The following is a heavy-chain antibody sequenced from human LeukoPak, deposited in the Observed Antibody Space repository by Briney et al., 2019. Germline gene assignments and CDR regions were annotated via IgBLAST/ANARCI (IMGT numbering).Heavy chain of an antibody. CDR1: GFTFSSYG. Sequence: GGSLRLSCAASGFTFSSYGMHWVRQAPGKGLEWVAFIRFDGSNKYYADSVKGRFTISRDNAKNSLYLQMNSLRAEDTAVYYCARAPKRWLQLLGFDYWGQGTLVTVSS. CDR3: ARAPKRWLQLLGFDY. D-gene: IGHD5-24*01. CDR2: IRFDGSNK. J-gene: IGHJ4*02. V-gene: IGHV3-30*02.